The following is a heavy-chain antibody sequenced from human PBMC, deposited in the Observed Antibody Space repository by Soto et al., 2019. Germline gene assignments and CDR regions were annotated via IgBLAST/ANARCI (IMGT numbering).Heavy chain of an antibody. V-gene: IGHV4-39*01. Sequence: QLQLEESGPGLVKSSETLSLTCSVSGDSISSSSYYWGWIRQSPGEGLEWIGNIHGNGGTQYNPSVSIRVISSVDTSANQFSLRLTSVTAAATAVYYCASRYGPSEFDHWGQGSLVTVSS. D-gene: IGHD3-9*01. CDR1: GDSISSSSYY. J-gene: IGHJ4*02. CDR3: ASRYGPSEFDH. CDR2: IHGNGGT.